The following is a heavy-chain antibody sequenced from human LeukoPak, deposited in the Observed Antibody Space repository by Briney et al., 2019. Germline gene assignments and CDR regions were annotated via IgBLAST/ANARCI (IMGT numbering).Heavy chain of an antibody. D-gene: IGHD1-26*01. CDR2: IYTSGST. CDR1: GFTFSSYA. J-gene: IGHJ4*02. CDR3: ARSLVGATLIFDY. Sequence: GSLRLSCAASGFTFSSYAMSWVRQAPGKGLEWIGRIYTSGSTNYNPSLKSRVTISVDTSKNQFSLKLSSVTAADTAVYYCARSLVGATLIFDYWGQGTLVTVSS. V-gene: IGHV4-4*08.